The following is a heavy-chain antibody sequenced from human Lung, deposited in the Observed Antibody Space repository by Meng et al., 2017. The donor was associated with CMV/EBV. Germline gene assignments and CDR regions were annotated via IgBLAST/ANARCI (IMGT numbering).Heavy chain of an antibody. V-gene: IGHV3-21*01. CDR1: GFTFSSYS. CDR3: ARVPPDWNYPRSYAFDI. D-gene: IGHD1-7*01. CDR2: ISSSSSYI. J-gene: IGHJ3*02. Sequence: ESXKISXAASGFTFSSYSMNWVRQAPGKGLEWVSSISSSSSYIYYADSVKGRFTISRDNAKNSLYLQMNSLRAEDTAVYYCARVPPDWNYPRSYAFDIWGQGXMVTVSS.